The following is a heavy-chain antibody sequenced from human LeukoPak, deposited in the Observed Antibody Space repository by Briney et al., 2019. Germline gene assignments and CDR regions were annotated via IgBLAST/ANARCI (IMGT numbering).Heavy chain of an antibody. V-gene: IGHV3-43*02. CDR1: GFTFDDYA. CDR2: ISGDGGST. Sequence: GGSLRLSCAASGFTFDDYAMHWVRHAPGKGLEWVSLISGDGGSTYYADSVKGRFTISRDNSNNTLYLQMNSLRAEDTAVYFCAKDPGSYNYYYYMDVWGKGTTVTVS. CDR3: AKDPGSYNYYYYMDV. J-gene: IGHJ6*03. D-gene: IGHD1-26*01.